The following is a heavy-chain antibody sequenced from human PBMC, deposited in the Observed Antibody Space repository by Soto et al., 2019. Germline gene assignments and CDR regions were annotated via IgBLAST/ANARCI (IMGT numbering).Heavy chain of an antibody. CDR3: DRRRGPERDCSVGSCYSRRDAFDI. D-gene: IGHD2-15*01. J-gene: IGHJ3*02. CDR2: IRSSKKYI. CDR1: GFTFSDYS. V-gene: IGHV3-21*01. Sequence: GSLRLACVAAGFTFSDYSMKWVRQAEGKWLEWVSSIRSSKKYIYYADSLEERFSISRDNTQNSLYLQMNRLRVEDTAVYYCDRRRGPERDCSVGSCYSRRDAFDIWGQGSMVTVS.